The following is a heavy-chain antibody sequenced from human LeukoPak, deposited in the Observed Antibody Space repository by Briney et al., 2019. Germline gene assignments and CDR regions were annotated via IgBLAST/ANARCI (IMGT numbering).Heavy chain of an antibody. CDR1: GGSISGYY. CDR2: IYYNGNT. Sequence: SETLSLTCTVSGGSISGYYWSWIRQPPGKGLEWIGFIYYNGNTNYNPSLKTRVAMSVAPSNNQLSLRLFSVTAAVTAMYYCAKVERGGSLYCYYMDVWGKGTTVTVSS. D-gene: IGHD1-26*01. V-gene: IGHV4-59*12. J-gene: IGHJ6*03. CDR3: AKVERGGSLYCYYMDV.